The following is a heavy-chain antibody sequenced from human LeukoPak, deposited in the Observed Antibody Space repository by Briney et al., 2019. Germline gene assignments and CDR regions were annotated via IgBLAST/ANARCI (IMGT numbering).Heavy chain of an antibody. Sequence: ASVKVSCKASGYTFTGYYMHWVRQAPGQGLEWMGWINPNSGGTNYAQKFQGRVTMTRDTSISTAYMELSRLRSDDTAVYYCASGYCSSTSCKPWSGWFDPWGQGTLVTVSS. CDR2: INPNSGGT. V-gene: IGHV1-2*02. CDR3: ASGYCSSTSCKPWSGWFDP. CDR1: GYTFTGYY. D-gene: IGHD2-2*03. J-gene: IGHJ5*02.